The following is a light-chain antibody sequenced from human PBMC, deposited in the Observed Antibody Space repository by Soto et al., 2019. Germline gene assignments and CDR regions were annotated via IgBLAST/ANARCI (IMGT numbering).Light chain of an antibody. Sequence: QSALTQPASVSGSPGQSITLSCTGTSSDVGSYKFVSWYQLHPGKAPNLMIYEGNKRPSGVSHRFSGSKSGNTASLTISGLQAEDEADYYCCSYAGSSTSYVFGTGTKVTVL. CDR2: EGN. J-gene: IGLJ1*01. CDR1: SSDVGSYKF. CDR3: CSYAGSSTSYV. V-gene: IGLV2-23*01.